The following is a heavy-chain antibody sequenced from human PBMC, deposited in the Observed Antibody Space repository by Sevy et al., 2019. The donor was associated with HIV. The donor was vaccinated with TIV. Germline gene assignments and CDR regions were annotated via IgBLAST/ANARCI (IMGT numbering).Heavy chain of an antibody. CDR2: ISDSGGST. CDR3: ASLPTPYGGYPYYFDY. J-gene: IGHJ4*02. CDR1: GFSFSRYA. Sequence: QLGGSLRLSCAASGFSFSRYAMKWVRQAPGKGLEWVSSISDSGGSTYYADSVKGRFTISRDNSKNTLYLQMNSLRAEDTAVYYCASLPTPYGGYPYYFDYWGQGTLVTVSS. D-gene: IGHD5-12*01. V-gene: IGHV3-23*01.